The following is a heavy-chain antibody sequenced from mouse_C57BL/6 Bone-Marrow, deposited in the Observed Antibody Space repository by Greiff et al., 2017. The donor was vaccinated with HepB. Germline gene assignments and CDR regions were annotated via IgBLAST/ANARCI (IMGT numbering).Heavy chain of an antibody. Sequence: EVQLVESGGGLVQPGGSLSLSCAASGFTFTDYYMSWVRQPPGKALEWLGFIRNKANGYTTEYSASVKGRFTISRDNSQSILYLQMNALRAEDSTTYYCARYIAFFDVWGTGTTVTVSS. D-gene: IGHD6-1*01. CDR1: GFTFTDYY. J-gene: IGHJ1*03. V-gene: IGHV7-3*01. CDR3: ARYIAFFDV. CDR2: IRNKANGYTT.